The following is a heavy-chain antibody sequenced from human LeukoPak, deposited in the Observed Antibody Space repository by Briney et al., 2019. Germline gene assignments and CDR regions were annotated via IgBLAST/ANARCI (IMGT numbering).Heavy chain of an antibody. V-gene: IGHV4-34*01. J-gene: IGHJ4*02. CDR3: ARLRAYYYGSGSYYLDY. D-gene: IGHD3-10*01. Sequence: SETLSLTCAVYGGSFSGYYWSWIRQPPGKGLEWIGEINHSGSTNYNPSLKSRVTISVDTSKNQFSLKLSSVTAADTAVYYCARLRAYYYGSGSYYLDYWGQGTLVTVPS. CDR1: GGSFSGYY. CDR2: INHSGST.